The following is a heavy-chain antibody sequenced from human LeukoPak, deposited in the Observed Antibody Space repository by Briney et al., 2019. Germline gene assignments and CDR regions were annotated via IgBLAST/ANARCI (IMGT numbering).Heavy chain of an antibody. Sequence: ASVKVSCKASGYTFTGYYMHWVRQAPGQGLEWMGWINPNSGGTNYAQKFQGRVTMTRDTSISTAYMELSRLRSDDTAVYYCAREMTTVTAGPFDYWGQGTLVTVSS. CDR2: INPNSGGT. V-gene: IGHV1-2*02. D-gene: IGHD4-17*01. CDR3: AREMTTVTAGPFDY. J-gene: IGHJ4*02. CDR1: GYTFTGYY.